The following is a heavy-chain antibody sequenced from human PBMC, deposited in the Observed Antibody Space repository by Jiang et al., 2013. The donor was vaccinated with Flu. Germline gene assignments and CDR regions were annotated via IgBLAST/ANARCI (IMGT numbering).Heavy chain of an antibody. CDR1: GYTLTELS. V-gene: IGHV1-24*01. CDR2: FDPEDGET. D-gene: IGHD6-13*01. J-gene: IGHJ5*02. Sequence: GAEVKKPGASVKVSCKVSGYTLTELSMHWVRQAPGKGLEWMGGFDPEDGETIYVQKFQGRVTMTTDTSTSTAYMELRSLRSDDTAVYYCAMYSSSWYGWFDPWGQGTLVTVSS. CDR3: AMYSSSWYGWFDP.